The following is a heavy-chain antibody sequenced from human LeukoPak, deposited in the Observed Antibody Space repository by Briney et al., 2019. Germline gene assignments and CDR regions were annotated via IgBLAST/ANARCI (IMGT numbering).Heavy chain of an antibody. J-gene: IGHJ4*02. CDR1: GGSFSGYY. V-gene: IGHV4-34*01. CDR3: ARGVAAVGYLDY. D-gene: IGHD6-13*01. CDR2: INHSGST. Sequence: SETLSLTCAVYGGSFSGYYWSWIRQPPGKGLEWIGEINHSGSTNYNPSLKSRVTISVDTSKNQFSLKLSSVTAADTAVYYCARGVAAVGYLDYWGQGTLVTVSS.